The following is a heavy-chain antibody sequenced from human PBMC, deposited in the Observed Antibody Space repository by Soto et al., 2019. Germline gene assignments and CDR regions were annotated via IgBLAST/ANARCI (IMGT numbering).Heavy chain of an antibody. CDR2: IYYSGST. V-gene: IGHV4-39*01. D-gene: IGHD2-8*01. CDR3: ARPGMVKNPTGYFDY. CDR1: GGSISSSSYY. J-gene: IGHJ4*02. Sequence: QLQLQESGPGLVKPSETLSLTCTVSGGSISSSSYYWGWIRQPPGKGLEWIGSIYYSGSTYYNPSLKSRVTISVDTSKNQFSLKLSSVTAADTAVYYCARPGMVKNPTGYFDYWGQGTLVTVSS.